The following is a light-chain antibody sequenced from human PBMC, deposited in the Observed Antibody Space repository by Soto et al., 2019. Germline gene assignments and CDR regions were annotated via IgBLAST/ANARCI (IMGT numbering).Light chain of an antibody. CDR3: IQGLQPPWT. Sequence: DIVMTQSPLSLPVTPGEPASISCRSSQSLLHSSGYNYLDWYLQRPGQSPQLLIYLGSNRASGVPDRFSVSGSGTDLTLEISRVEAEYVGVYYCIQGLQPPWTFGQGTKVEIK. CDR2: LGS. V-gene: IGKV2-28*01. CDR1: QSLLHSSGYNY. J-gene: IGKJ1*01.